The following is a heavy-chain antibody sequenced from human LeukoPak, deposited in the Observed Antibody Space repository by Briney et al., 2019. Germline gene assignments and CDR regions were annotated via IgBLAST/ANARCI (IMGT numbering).Heavy chain of an antibody. J-gene: IGHJ4*02. CDR1: GGSISGSEYY. CDR2: VYYSGST. D-gene: IGHD6-6*01. Sequence: SETLSLTCTVSGGSISGSEYYWGWIRQPPGKGLEWIGAVYYSGSTYYSPSLRSRVTISVDTSKNQFSLRLTSVTAADTAMYYCASPPRGITARLNYYYDSWGQGTLVTVSS. V-gene: IGHV4-39*07. CDR3: ASPPRGITARLNYYYDS.